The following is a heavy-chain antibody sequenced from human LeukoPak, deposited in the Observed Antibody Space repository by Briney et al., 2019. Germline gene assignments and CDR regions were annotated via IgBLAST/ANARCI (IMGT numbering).Heavy chain of an antibody. CDR3: AKHSCSSTSCYNYYYYMDV. D-gene: IGHD2-2*02. J-gene: IGHJ6*03. CDR2: ISGSGGST. CDR1: GFTLSSYA. V-gene: IGHV3-23*01. Sequence: GGSLRLSCAASGFTLSSYAMSWVRQAPGKGLEWVSAISGSGGSTYYADSVKGRFTISRDNSKNTLYLQMNSLRAEDTAVYYCAKHSCSSTSCYNYYYYMDVWGKGTTVTVSS.